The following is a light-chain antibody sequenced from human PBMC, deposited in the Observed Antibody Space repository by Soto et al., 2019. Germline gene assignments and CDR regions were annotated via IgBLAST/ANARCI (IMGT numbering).Light chain of an antibody. Sequence: DIQMTQSPSSLSASVGDRVTITCRASQGIRSYLNWYQQKPGKAPKLLIYAASSLQSGVPSRFSGSGSGTDFTLTISSLQPEDFATYYCQQSYSTPRTFGQGTKLEIK. V-gene: IGKV1-39*01. CDR3: QQSYSTPRT. J-gene: IGKJ2*01. CDR1: QGIRSY. CDR2: AAS.